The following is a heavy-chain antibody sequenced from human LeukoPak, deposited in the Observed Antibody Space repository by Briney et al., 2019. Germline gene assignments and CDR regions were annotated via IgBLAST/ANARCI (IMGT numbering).Heavy chain of an antibody. J-gene: IGHJ4*02. V-gene: IGHV4-31*11. D-gene: IGHD3-10*01. Sequence: SETLSLTCGVSGASIGSDGYCWDWLRQHPGKGLEWIGYIYYSGSASYNPSLKSRVTISVDTSKNQFSLRLSSVTAADTAVYYCARGRFYGFSGDSWGQGSLVTVSS. CDR1: GASIGSDGYC. CDR2: IYYSGSA. CDR3: ARGRFYGFSGDS.